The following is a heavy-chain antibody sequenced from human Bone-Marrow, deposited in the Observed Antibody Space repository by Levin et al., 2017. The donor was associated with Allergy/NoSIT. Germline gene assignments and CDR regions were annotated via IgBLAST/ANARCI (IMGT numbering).Heavy chain of an antibody. D-gene: IGHD3-16*01. CDR3: ARNDYVWGSRVAFDI. CDR2: IYYSGST. Sequence: SQTLSLTCTVSGGSISSSSYYWGWIRQPPGKGLEWIGSIYYSGSTYYNPSLKSRVTISVDTSKNQFSLKLSSVTAADTAVYYCARNDYVWGSRVAFDIWGQGTMVTVSS. CDR1: GGSISSSSYY. J-gene: IGHJ3*02. V-gene: IGHV4-39*01.